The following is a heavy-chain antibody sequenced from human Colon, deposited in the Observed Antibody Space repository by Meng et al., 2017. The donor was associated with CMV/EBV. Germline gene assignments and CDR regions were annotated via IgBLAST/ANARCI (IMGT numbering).Heavy chain of an antibody. D-gene: IGHD6-25*01. V-gene: IGHV3-23*01. CDR2: ISGRGGST. J-gene: IGHJ5*02. CDR3: AKGIGGIDP. Sequence: LRLSCAASGCTFSSYALSWVRQAPGKGLEWVSAISGRGGSTYCADSVKGRFTISRDNSKNTLYLQMNSLRAEDTAVYYCAKGIGGIDPWGQGTLVTVSS. CDR1: GCTFSSYA.